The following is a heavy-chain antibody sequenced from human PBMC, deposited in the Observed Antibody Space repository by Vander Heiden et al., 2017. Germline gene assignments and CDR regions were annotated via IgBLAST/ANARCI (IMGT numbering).Heavy chain of an antibody. Sequence: QRRLQESGSGLAKPSDARSLTCNVSEDYISSGTHYWGWVRQPPGKGLEWIGTIYYSGRTFYKPSLRSRATISVDTSKNQFSLKLNSVTAADTAVYYCARKRYSSGWDFDYWGQGVLVTVSS. CDR2: IYYSGRT. CDR1: EDYISSGTHY. V-gene: IGHV4-39*01. CDR3: ARKRYSSGWDFDY. J-gene: IGHJ4*02. D-gene: IGHD6-19*01.